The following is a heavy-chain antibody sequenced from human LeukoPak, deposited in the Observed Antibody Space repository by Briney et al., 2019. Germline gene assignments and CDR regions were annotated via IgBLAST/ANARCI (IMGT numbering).Heavy chain of an antibody. V-gene: IGHV7-4-1*02. CDR1: GYTFTSYA. D-gene: IGHD1-1*01. CDR3: ARGLSVLNWNDLSRISGY. J-gene: IGHJ4*02. CDR2: INTNTGNP. Sequence: ASVKVSCKASGYTFTSYAMNWVRQAPGQGLEWMGWINTNTGNPTYAQGFTGRFVFSLDTSVSTTYLQISSLKAEDTAVYYCARGLSVLNWNDLSRISGYWGQGTLVTVSS.